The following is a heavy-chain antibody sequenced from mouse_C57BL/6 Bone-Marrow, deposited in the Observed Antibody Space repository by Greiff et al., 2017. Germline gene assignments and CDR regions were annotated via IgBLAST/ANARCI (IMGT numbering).Heavy chain of an antibody. CDR2: IYPRSGNT. V-gene: IGHV1-81*01. CDR1: GYTFTSYG. D-gene: IGHD2-1*01. Sequence: VQLQQSGAELARPGASVKLSCKASGYTFTSYGISWVKQRTGQGLEWIGEIYPRSGNTYYNEKFKGKATLTADKSSSTAYMELRSLTSEDSAVYFCAREGNYYSYYARDYWGQGTSVTGSS. J-gene: IGHJ4*01. CDR3: AREGNYYSYYARDY.